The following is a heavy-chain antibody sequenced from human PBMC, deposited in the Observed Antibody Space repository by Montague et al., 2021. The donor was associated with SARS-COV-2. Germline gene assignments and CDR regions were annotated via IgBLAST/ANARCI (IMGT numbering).Heavy chain of an antibody. J-gene: IGHJ5*02. CDR2: IRADGTTT. Sequence: SLRLSCAASGFTFSAYWMHWVRQAPGQGLEWVARIRADGTTTNYADPVKGRFTISRDNAQDTVYLHMTTLTAEDTAAYYCVRAFSNSFKWFDPWGQGTLVTVSS. V-gene: IGHV3-74*01. CDR3: VRAFSNSFKWFDP. D-gene: IGHD6-13*01. CDR1: GFTFSAYW.